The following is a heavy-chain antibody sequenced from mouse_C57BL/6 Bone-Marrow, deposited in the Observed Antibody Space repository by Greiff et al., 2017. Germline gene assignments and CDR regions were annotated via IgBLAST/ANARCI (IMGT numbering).Heavy chain of an antibody. Sequence: EVMLVESGGGLVKPGGSLKLSCAASGFTFSSYAMSWVRQTPEKRLEWVATISDGGSYTYYPDNVKGRFTISRDNAKNNLYLQMSHLKSEDTAMYYCARDGSGDYDRGAWFAYWGQGTLVTVSA. CDR1: GFTFSSYA. V-gene: IGHV5-4*01. J-gene: IGHJ3*01. D-gene: IGHD2-4*01. CDR3: ARDGSGDYDRGAWFAY. CDR2: ISDGGSYT.